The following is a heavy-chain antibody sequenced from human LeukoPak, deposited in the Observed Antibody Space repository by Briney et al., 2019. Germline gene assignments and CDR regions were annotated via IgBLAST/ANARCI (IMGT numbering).Heavy chain of an antibody. CDR2: ISYDGNNK. J-gene: IGHJ2*01. Sequence: PGGSLRLSCSASGFLFSDYGVHWVRQAPGKGLEWVAVISYDGNNKYYADSVKGRFTISKDISKNTVNLQMGSLRTEDTAIYYCAKDAANFDWYFDLWGRGTLVTVSS. V-gene: IGHV3-30*18. CDR3: AKDAANFDWYFDL. D-gene: IGHD4/OR15-4a*01. CDR1: GFLFSDYG.